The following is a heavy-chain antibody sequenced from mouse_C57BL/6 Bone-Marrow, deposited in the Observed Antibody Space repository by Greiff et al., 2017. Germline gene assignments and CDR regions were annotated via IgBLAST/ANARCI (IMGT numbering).Heavy chain of an antibody. V-gene: IGHV1-72*01. Sequence: QVQLQQPGAELVKPGASVKLSCKASGYTFTSYWMHWVKQRPGRGLAWIGRIAPNSGGTKYNEKFKSKATLTVDKPSSTAYMQLSSLTSEDSAVXYCARGQLRLRFAMDYWGQGTSVTVAA. CDR1: GYTFTSYW. CDR3: ARGQLRLRFAMDY. J-gene: IGHJ4*01. D-gene: IGHD3-2*02. CDR2: IAPNSGGT.